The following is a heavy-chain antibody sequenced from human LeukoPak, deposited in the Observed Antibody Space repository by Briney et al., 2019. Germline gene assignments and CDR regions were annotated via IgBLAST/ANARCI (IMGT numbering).Heavy chain of an antibody. Sequence: GGSLRLSCAASGFTFSTYAMHWVRQAPGKGLEYVSAISSYGGSTYYADSVKGRFTISRDNSKNTVYLQMSSLRGEDTAVYYCVKATSGWDHFDFWGQGTLVTVSS. D-gene: IGHD6-19*01. CDR1: GFTFSTYA. V-gene: IGHV3-64D*09. CDR3: VKATSGWDHFDF. CDR2: ISSYGGST. J-gene: IGHJ4*02.